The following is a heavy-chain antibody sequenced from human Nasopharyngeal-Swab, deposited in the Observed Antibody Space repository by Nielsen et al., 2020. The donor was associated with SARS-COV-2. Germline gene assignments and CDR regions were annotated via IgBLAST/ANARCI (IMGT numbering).Heavy chain of an antibody. Sequence: GESLKISCAASGFTFSDYYMSWIRQAPGKGLEWVSYISSSSYTNYADSVKGRFTISRDNAKNSLYLQMNSLRAEDTAVYYCARGPHSSRGYYGMDVWGQGTTVTVSS. D-gene: IGHD6-13*01. CDR3: ARGPHSSRGYYGMDV. CDR2: ISSSSYT. J-gene: IGHJ6*02. V-gene: IGHV3-11*05. CDR1: GFTFSDYY.